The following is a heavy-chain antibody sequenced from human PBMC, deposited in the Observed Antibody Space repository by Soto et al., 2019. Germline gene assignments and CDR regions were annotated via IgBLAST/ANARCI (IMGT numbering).Heavy chain of an antibody. CDR2: INHSGST. Sequence: SETLSLTCAVYGGSFSGYYWSWIRQPPGKGLEWIGEINHSGSTNYNPSLKSRVTISVDTSKNQFSLKLSSVAAADTAVYYCARGAERPRVATHGLVYYMDVWGKGTTVTVAS. D-gene: IGHD5-12*01. V-gene: IGHV4-34*01. CDR1: GGSFSGYY. J-gene: IGHJ6*03. CDR3: ARGAERPRVATHGLVYYMDV.